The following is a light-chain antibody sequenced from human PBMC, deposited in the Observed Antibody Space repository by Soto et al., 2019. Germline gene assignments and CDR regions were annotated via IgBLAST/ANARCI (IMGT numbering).Light chain of an antibody. CDR1: QSISSW. CDR2: DAS. Sequence: DIQIAQSPSTLSSSVAERFTITCLASQSISSWLAWYQQKPGKAPKLLIYDASSLESGVPSRFSGSGSGTEFTLTISSLQPDDFATYYCQQYNSYPWTFGQGTKVDI. V-gene: IGKV1-5*01. J-gene: IGKJ1*01. CDR3: QQYNSYPWT.